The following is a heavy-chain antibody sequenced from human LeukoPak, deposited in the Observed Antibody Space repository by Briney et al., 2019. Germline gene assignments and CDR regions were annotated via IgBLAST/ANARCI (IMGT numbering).Heavy chain of an antibody. J-gene: IGHJ4*02. CDR2: ISGSGGTT. Sequence: GGSLRLSCVASGFTFSSYAMSWVRQAPGKGLEWVSTISGSGGTTYYADSVKGRFTISRDNSKNTLYPLMNSLRAEDTAVYYCAKLGATDYWGQGTLVTVSS. CDR1: GFTFSSYA. V-gene: IGHV3-23*01. D-gene: IGHD5-12*01. CDR3: AKLGATDY.